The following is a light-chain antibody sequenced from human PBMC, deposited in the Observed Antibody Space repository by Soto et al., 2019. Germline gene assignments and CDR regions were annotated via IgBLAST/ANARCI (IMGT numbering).Light chain of an antibody. CDR1: QSVSSS. Sequence: EIVLTQSPATLSLSPGERATLSCRASQSVSSSFAWYQQRPGQAPRLLIYDASNSATGIPARFSGSGSGTDFTLTISSLEPEDFAVYYCQQRSNWPLTFGVGTKVEIK. CDR2: DAS. J-gene: IGKJ4*01. V-gene: IGKV3-11*01. CDR3: QQRSNWPLT.